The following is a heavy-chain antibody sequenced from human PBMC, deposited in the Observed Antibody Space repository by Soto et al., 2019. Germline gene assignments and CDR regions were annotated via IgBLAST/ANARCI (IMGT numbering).Heavy chain of an antibody. D-gene: IGHD3-3*01. V-gene: IGHV4-61*01. Sequence: SETLSLTCTVSGGSVSSGSYYWSWIRQPPGKGLEWIGYIYYSGSTNYNPSLKSRVTISVDTSKNQFSLKLSSVTAADTAVYYCARGELRFLEWFYRGDAFDIWGQGTMVTVSS. CDR2: IYYSGST. CDR3: ARGELRFLEWFYRGDAFDI. J-gene: IGHJ3*02. CDR1: GGSVSSGSYY.